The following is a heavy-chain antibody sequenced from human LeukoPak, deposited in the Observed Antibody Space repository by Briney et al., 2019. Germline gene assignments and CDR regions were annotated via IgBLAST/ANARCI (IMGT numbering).Heavy chain of an antibody. D-gene: IGHD7-27*01. CDR3: ASELGTRESFAFDI. Sequence: ASVKVSCKASGGTFSSYAIGWVRQAPGQGLEWMGGIIPIFGTANYAQKFQGRVTITADKSTSTAYMELSSLRSEDTAVYYCASELGTRESFAFDIWGQGTMVTVSS. CDR1: GGTFSSYA. CDR2: IIPIFGTA. J-gene: IGHJ3*02. V-gene: IGHV1-69*06.